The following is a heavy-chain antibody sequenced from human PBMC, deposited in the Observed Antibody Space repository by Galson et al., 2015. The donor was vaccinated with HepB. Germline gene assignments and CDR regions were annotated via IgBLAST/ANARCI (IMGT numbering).Heavy chain of an antibody. D-gene: IGHD5-12*01. V-gene: IGHV3-23*01. J-gene: IGHJ4*02. CDR1: GFTFSSYA. CDR3: AKGGWRGYSGYHQG. Sequence: SLRLSCAASGFTFSSYAMSWVRQTPGKGLEWVSAISGSGGSTYYADSVKGRFTISRDNSKNTLYLQMNSLRAEDTAVYYCAKGGWRGYSGYHQGWGQGTLVTVSS. CDR2: ISGSGGST.